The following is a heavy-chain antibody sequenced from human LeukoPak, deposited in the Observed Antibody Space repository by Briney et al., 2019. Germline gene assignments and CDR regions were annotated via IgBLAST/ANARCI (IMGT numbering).Heavy chain of an antibody. CDR3: ARVIVGATGSDY. J-gene: IGHJ4*02. CDR1: GGSISSGDYY. D-gene: IGHD1-26*01. V-gene: IGHV4-30-4*08. CDR2: IYYSGST. Sequence: SQTLSLTCTVSGGSISSGDYYWSWIRQPPGKGLEWIGYIYYSGSTYYNPSLKSRVTISVDTSKNQFSLKLSSVTAADTAVYYCARVIVGATGSDYWGQGTLVTVSS.